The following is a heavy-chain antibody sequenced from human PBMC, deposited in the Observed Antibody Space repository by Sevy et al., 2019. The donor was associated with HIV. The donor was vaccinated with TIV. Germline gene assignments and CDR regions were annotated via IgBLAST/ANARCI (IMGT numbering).Heavy chain of an antibody. J-gene: IGHJ3*01. Sequence: GGSLRLSCAASGFTFFSHVMSWVRQAPGKGLEWVSGLSGSGGTTYYADSVKGRFSISRVNSKNNLYLQMSSLRIEDAAVYYCATGTTDSSISWVFDVWGQGTMVTVSS. CDR2: LSGSGGTT. CDR3: ATGTTDSSISWVFDV. D-gene: IGHD6-13*01. V-gene: IGHV3-23*01. CDR1: GFTFFSHV.